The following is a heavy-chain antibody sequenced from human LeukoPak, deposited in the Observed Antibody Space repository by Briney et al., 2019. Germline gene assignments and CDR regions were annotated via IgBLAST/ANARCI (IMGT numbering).Heavy chain of an antibody. J-gene: IGHJ4*02. D-gene: IGHD3-22*01. CDR3: ARIYDSSGTIDY. V-gene: IGHV3-21*01. Sequence: GGSLRLSCAASGFTFSSYSMNWVRQAPGKGLEWVSSISSSSSYIYYADSVKGRFTISRDNAKNSLYLQMNSLRAEDTAVYYCARIYDSSGTIDYWGQGTQVTVSS. CDR1: GFTFSSYS. CDR2: ISSSSSYI.